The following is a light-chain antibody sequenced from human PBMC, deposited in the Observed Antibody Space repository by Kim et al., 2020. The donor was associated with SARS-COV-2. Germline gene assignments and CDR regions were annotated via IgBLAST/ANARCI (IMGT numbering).Light chain of an antibody. V-gene: IGKV1-5*01. Sequence: DIELTQSPSTLSASVGDIVTITCRASQDITNWLAGYQQKPGNAPKLLIYNASRLQGGVPSRCSGSGSGTDFTLTISSLQPDDFATYYCQEYKTYFFGGGTKVDIK. CDR1: QDITNW. J-gene: IGKJ4*01. CDR2: NAS. CDR3: QEYKTYF.